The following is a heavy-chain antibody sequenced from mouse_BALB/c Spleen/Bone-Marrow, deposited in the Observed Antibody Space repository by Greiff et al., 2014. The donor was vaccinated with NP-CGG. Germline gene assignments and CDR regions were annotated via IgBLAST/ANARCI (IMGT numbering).Heavy chain of an antibody. CDR1: GYIFTSYW. Sequence: QVHVKQSGAELVRPGASVKLSCKTSGYIFTSYWIHWVQQRSGQGLEWIARIYPGTGSSYYNEKFKGKATLTADKSSGTAYMQLNSLKSEDSAVYFCARTSNPSMDYWGQGTSVTVSS. CDR2: IYPGTGSS. J-gene: IGHJ4*01. D-gene: IGHD2-5*01. V-gene: IGHV1-76*01. CDR3: ARTSNPSMDY.